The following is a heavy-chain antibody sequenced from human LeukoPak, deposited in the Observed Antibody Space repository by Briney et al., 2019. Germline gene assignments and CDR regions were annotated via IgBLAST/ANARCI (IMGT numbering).Heavy chain of an antibody. CDR2: IYYSGST. CDR1: GGSISSGGYY. D-gene: IGHD5-12*01. V-gene: IGHV4-31*03. J-gene: IGHJ4*02. Sequence: SETLSLTCTVSGGSISSGGYYWSWIRQHPGKGLEWIGYIYYSGSTYYNPSPKSRVTISVDTSKNQFSLKLSSVTAADTVVYYCARGYSGYDWDYFDYWGQGTLVTVSS. CDR3: ARGYSGYDWDYFDY.